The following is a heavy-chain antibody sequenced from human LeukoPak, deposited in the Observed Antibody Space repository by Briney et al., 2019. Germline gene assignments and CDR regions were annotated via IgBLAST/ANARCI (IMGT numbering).Heavy chain of an antibody. CDR3: ARQRQWLGYLDH. CDR2: VS. V-gene: IGHV4-39*01. Sequence: SETLSLTCTVSGDSISRNDYFWGWVRQPPGKGLEWIGIVSYYNPSLKSRVTISEDTSNNQFSLKLTSVTAADTAVYYCARQRQWLGYLDHWGQGTLVTVSS. D-gene: IGHD6-19*01. CDR1: GDSISRNDYF. J-gene: IGHJ4*02.